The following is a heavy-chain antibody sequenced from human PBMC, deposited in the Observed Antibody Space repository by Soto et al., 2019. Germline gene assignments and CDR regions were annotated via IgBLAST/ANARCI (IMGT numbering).Heavy chain of an antibody. CDR1: GGSFSGYY. Sequence: NPSETLSLTCAVYGGSFSGYYWSWIRQPPGKGLEWIGEINHSGSTNYNPSLKSRVTISVDTSKNQFSLKLSSVTAADTAVYYCARGGRLLWFGRKFDYWGQGTLVTVSS. J-gene: IGHJ4*02. CDR3: ARGGRLLWFGRKFDY. D-gene: IGHD3-10*01. V-gene: IGHV4-34*01. CDR2: INHSGST.